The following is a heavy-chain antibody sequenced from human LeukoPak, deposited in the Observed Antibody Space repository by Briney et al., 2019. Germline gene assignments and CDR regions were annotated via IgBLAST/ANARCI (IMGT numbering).Heavy chain of an antibody. CDR2: INHSGST. CDR3: ASWFGAYYGMDV. Sequence: SETLSLTCAVYGGSFSGYYWSWIRQPPGKGLEWIGEINHSGSTNYNPSLKSRVTISVDTSKNQFSLKLSSVTAADTAVYYCASWFGAYYGMDVWGQGTTVTVSS. D-gene: IGHD3-10*01. V-gene: IGHV4-34*01. CDR1: GGSFSGYY. J-gene: IGHJ6*02.